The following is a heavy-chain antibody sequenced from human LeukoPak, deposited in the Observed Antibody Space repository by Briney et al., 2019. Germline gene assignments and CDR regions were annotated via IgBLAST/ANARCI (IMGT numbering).Heavy chain of an antibody. V-gene: IGHV3-21*04. CDR2: ISSSSSYI. CDR1: GFTFSSYS. CDR3: ARDRDDYPYY. Sequence: PGGSLRLSCAASGFTFSSYSMNWVRQAPGKGPEGFPSISSSSSYIYYPDSERGRFNISRDNAKDSLYLQMNGLRSEDTAVYYGARDRDDYPYYWGQGTLVTVSS. D-gene: IGHD4-11*01. J-gene: IGHJ4*02.